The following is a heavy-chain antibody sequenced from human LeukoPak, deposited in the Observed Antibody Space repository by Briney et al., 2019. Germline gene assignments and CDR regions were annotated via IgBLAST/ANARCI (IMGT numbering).Heavy chain of an antibody. D-gene: IGHD2-2*01. J-gene: IGHJ6*02. Sequence: EGSLRLSCAASGFTFSSYWMSWVRQAPGKGLEWVANIKQDGSEKYYVDSVKGRFTISRDNAKNSLYLQMNSLRAEDTAVYYCARDTVVVPAAIRNYYYYYGMDVWGQGTTVTVSS. CDR3: ARDTVVVPAAIRNYYYYYGMDV. CDR1: GFTFSSYW. V-gene: IGHV3-7*01. CDR2: IKQDGSEK.